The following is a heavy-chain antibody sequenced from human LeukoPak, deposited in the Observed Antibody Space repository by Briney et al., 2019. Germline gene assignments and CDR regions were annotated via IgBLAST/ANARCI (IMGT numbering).Heavy chain of an antibody. Sequence: ASVKVSCKASGYTFTDYYIHWVRQAPGQGLEWMGWINPKSGGTNYTQMFQGRVTMTRDTSISTAYMELSRLRSDDTAMYYCARARMRGSGATDYWGQGTLVTVSS. D-gene: IGHD1-14*01. V-gene: IGHV1-2*02. CDR3: ARARMRGSGATDY. CDR1: GYTFTDYY. J-gene: IGHJ4*02. CDR2: INPKSGGT.